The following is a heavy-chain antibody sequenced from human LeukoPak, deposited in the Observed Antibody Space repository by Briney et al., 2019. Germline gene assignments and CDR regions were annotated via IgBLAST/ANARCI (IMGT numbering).Heavy chain of an antibody. CDR1: GGSISSYY. J-gene: IGHJ5*01. Sequence: SETLSLTCTVSGGSISSYYWSWIRQPAGKGLEWIGRIYTSGSTNYNPSPKSRVTTSVDTPKNQFSLKLSSVTAAHTAVYYCAGVMVASIWKWFDPWGQGTLVTVSS. V-gene: IGHV4-4*07. CDR3: AGVMVASIWKWFDP. CDR2: IYTSGST. D-gene: IGHD5-12*01.